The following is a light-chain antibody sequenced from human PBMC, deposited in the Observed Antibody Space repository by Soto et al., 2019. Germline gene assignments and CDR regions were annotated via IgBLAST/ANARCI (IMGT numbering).Light chain of an antibody. V-gene: IGKV3-20*01. CDR3: QQYGSSRWT. J-gene: IGKJ1*01. CDR1: QSVSSNY. Sequence: EMVLAQSPGTLSLSPGERATLSCRASQSVSSNYLAWYQQKPGQAPRLLIYAASSRATGIPDRFSGSGSGTDFTLTISRLEPEDFAVYYCQQYGSSRWTFGPGAKVEV. CDR2: AAS.